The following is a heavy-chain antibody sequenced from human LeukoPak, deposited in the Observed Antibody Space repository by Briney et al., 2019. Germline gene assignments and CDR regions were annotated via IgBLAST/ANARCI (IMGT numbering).Heavy chain of an antibody. CDR1: GFTFSNSA. Sequence: SGGPLRLSCAASGFTFSNSALSWVRQAPGKGLEWVSDISGSGGSTYYADSVKGRFTISRDNSKNTLYLQMNSLRAEDTAVYYRAKKIGVAHSGYYGYWGQGTLVTVSS. J-gene: IGHJ4*02. CDR2: ISGSGGST. D-gene: IGHD3-22*01. V-gene: IGHV3-23*01. CDR3: AKKIGVAHSGYYGY.